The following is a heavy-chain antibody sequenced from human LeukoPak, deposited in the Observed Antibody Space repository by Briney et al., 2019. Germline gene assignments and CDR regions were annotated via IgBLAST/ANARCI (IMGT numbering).Heavy chain of an antibody. CDR1: KFTFSSFS. V-gene: IGHV3-23*01. J-gene: IGHJ4*02. CDR2: ISGSGGST. D-gene: IGHD3-22*01. CDR3: AKDVYYYDSSGYIGWYFDY. Sequence: TGGSLRLSCAASKFTFSSFSMSWVRQAPGKGLEWVSAISGSGGSTYYADSVKGRFTISRDNSKNTLFLQMNSLRAEDTAVYYCAKDVYYYDSSGYIGWYFDYWGQGTLVTVSS.